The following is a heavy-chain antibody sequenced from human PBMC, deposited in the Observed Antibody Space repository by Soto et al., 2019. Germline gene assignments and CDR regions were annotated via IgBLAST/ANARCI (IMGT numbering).Heavy chain of an antibody. CDR3: ARARYCSDGTCYHPGFFRH. V-gene: IGHV1-18*01. D-gene: IGHD2-15*01. CDR2: ISAYNGST. J-gene: IGHJ1*01. CDR1: GYTFTGYG. Sequence: QVQLVQSGAEVKKPGASVKVSCKTSGYTFTGYGVSWVRQAPGQGLEWLGWISAYNGSTNYAQRFQGRATMTTDTSTTTVYMELRSLRSDDTAIYYCARARYCSDGTCYHPGFFRHGGQGTLVTVSS.